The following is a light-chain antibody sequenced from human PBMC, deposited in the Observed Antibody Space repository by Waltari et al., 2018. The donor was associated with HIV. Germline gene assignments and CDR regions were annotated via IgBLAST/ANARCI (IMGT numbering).Light chain of an antibody. Sequence: QSVLTQPPSASATPGQTVTISCSGSSSHSLRHNVYWYQPLPGTAPKFLIYRKNQRPSGVPDRFSGSKSGTSASLAISGLRSEDEADYYCAAWDDSLSGPGVFGGGTKLTVL. CDR1: SSHSLRHN. V-gene: IGLV1-47*01. CDR2: RKN. CDR3: AAWDDSLSGPGV. J-gene: IGLJ3*02.